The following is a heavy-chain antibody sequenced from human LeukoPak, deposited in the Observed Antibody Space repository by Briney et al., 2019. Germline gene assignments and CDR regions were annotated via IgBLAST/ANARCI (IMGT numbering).Heavy chain of an antibody. V-gene: IGHV4-31*03. CDR2: IYYSGST. D-gene: IGHD3-10*01. J-gene: IGHJ4*02. CDR3: ARQSSGTMVRESYYFDY. Sequence: PSETRSLTCTVSVGPISSSSDYWGWICQPPGKGLGGIGYIYYSGSTYYNPSLKSRVTISVDTSKNQFSLKLSSVTAADTAVYYCARQSSGTMVRESYYFDYWGQGTLVTVSS. CDR1: VGPISSSSDY.